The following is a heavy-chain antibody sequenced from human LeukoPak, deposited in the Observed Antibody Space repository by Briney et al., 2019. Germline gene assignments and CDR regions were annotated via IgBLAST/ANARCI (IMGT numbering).Heavy chain of an antibody. CDR2: MNPNSGNT. D-gene: IGHD3-22*01. V-gene: IGHV1-8*01. CDR3: ARGLQGTYYYDSSGYTYYFDY. Sequence: ASVKVSCKASGYTFTSYDINWVRQATGQGLEWMGWMNPNSGNTGYAQKFQGRVTMTRNTSISTAYMELSSLRSEDTAVYYCARGLQGTYYYDSSGYTYYFDYWGQGTLVTVSS. J-gene: IGHJ4*02. CDR1: GYTFTSYD.